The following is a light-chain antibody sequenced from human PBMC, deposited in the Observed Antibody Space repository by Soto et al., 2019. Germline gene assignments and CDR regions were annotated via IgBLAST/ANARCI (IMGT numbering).Light chain of an antibody. Sequence: EMVLTRSPATLSLFPGERATLSCRASQSVDNYLAWYQKKPGQAPRLLIYDASNRATGIAARFSGSGAGTDFTLTISSPEPEDSAVYYCHHRFNWPVTFGQGTRLEIK. V-gene: IGKV3-11*01. J-gene: IGKJ5*01. CDR2: DAS. CDR3: HHRFNWPVT. CDR1: QSVDNY.